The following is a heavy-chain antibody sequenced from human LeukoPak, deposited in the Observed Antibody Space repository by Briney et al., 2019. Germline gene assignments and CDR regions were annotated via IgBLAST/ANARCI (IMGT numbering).Heavy chain of an antibody. CDR1: GGSISSSNW. J-gene: IGHJ4*02. D-gene: IGHD5-12*01. Sequence: SETLSLTCAVSGGSISSSNWWSWARQPPGKGLDWIGEIYHSGSTNYNPSLKRRVTISVDKSKNQFSLKLSSVTAADTAVYYCARDSGRGYSGYGGWGQGTLVTVSS. CDR2: IYHSGST. V-gene: IGHV4-4*02. CDR3: ARDSGRGYSGYGG.